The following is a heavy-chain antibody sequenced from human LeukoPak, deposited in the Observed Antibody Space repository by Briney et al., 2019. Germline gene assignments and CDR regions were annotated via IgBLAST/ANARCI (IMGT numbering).Heavy chain of an antibody. J-gene: IGHJ4*02. Sequence: PSETLSLTCTVSGGSTSSYYWGWIRQPQGKGLEWMGSIYYSGSTYYNPSLKSRVTISVDTSKNQFSLKLSSVTAADTAVYYCATERGLGYCTNGVCYKEGIFDYWGQGTLVTVSS. V-gene: IGHV4-39*01. CDR1: GGSTSSYY. CDR2: IYYSGST. CDR3: ATERGLGYCTNGVCYKEGIFDY. D-gene: IGHD2-8*01.